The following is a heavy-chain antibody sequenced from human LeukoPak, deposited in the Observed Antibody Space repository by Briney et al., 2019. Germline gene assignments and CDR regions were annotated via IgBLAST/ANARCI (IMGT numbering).Heavy chain of an antibody. J-gene: IGHJ4*02. CDR3: AKGLPYESRAYYDRLFDE. Sequence: PGGSLRPSCVASGFSFSSYWMSWVRQAPGKGLEWVANIKEDGSEKKYVDSVKGRFTISRDNSKNTLYLQMNSLRVEDTAVYYCAKGLPYESRAYYDRLFDEWGQGTLVTVSS. D-gene: IGHD3-22*01. CDR1: GFSFSSYW. CDR2: IKEDGSEK. V-gene: IGHV3-7*03.